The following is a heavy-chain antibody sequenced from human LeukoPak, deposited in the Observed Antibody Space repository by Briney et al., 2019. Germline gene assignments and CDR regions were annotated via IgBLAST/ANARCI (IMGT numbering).Heavy chain of an antibody. Sequence: SETLSLTCTVSGGSISSHYWSWIRQPPGKGLEWIGYIYYSGSTNYNPSLKSRFTISVDTSKNQFSLKLSSGAAADTAVYYCARVERGYMDVWGKGTTVTVSS. CDR2: IYYSGST. CDR1: GGSISSHY. J-gene: IGHJ6*03. V-gene: IGHV4-59*11. CDR3: ARVERGYMDV.